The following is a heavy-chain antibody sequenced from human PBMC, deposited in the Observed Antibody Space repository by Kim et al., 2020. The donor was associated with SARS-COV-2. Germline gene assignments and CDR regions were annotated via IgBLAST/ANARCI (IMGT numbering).Heavy chain of an antibody. J-gene: IGHJ4*03. Sequence: SVKVSCKASGVVFRSLLISWVRQAPGQGLEWMGGMDPISRKLDYAQKFQGRVTISADESTDTAHMEISSLRFEDTAIYFCAARYSGFAVEWGQRTLGTV. V-gene: IGHV1-69*13. CDR2: MDPISRKL. D-gene: IGHD5-12*01. CDR3: AARYSGFAVE. CDR1: GVVFRSLL.